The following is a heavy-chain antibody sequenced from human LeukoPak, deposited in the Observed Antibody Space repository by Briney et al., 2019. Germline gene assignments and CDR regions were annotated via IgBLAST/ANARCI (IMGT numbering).Heavy chain of an antibody. V-gene: IGHV4-39*01. D-gene: IGHD3-10*01. CDR2: IYYSGNT. CDR1: GGSISSSTYY. CDR3: ARGRVRFLYYFDY. J-gene: IGHJ4*02. Sequence: SETLSLTCTVSGGSISSSTYYWGWIRQPPGKGLEWIGSIYYSGNTYYNPSLKSRVTMSVDTSKNQFSLKMRSVTAADTAVYYCARGRVRFLYYFDYWGQGTLVTVSS.